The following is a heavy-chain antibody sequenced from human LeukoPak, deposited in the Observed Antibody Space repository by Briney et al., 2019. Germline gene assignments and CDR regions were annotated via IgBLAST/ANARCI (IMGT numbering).Heavy chain of an antibody. CDR2: IYHSGST. CDR1: GGSISSGGYY. D-gene: IGHD2/OR15-2a*01. V-gene: IGHV4-30-2*01. Sequence: SETLSLTCTVSGGSISSGGYYWSWIRQPPGKGLEWIGYIYHSGSTYYNPSLKSRVTISVDRSKNQFSLKLSSVTAADTAVYYCARVVILQYWFDPWGQGTLVTVSS. CDR3: ARVVILQYWFDP. J-gene: IGHJ5*02.